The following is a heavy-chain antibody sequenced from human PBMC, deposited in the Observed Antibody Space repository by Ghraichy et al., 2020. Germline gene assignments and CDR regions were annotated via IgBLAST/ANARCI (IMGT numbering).Heavy chain of an antibody. V-gene: IGHV3-15*07. CDR2: IRGKSDGETT. D-gene: IGHD3-10*01. Sequence: GVSLRLSCAASGFTFNDAWMNWVRQGPGKGLEWVGRIRGKSDGETTEYAAPVKDRFTISRDNSRNTVYLQMNSLKTEDTAVYYCAWFTEFAPDYWGQGTLVTVSS. CDR1: GFTFNDAW. CDR3: AWFTEFAPDY. J-gene: IGHJ4*02.